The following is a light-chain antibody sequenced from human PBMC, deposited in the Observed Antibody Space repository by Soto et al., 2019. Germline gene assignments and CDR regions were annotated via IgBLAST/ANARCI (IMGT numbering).Light chain of an antibody. CDR1: QSISSW. Sequence: DIQMTQSPSTLSASVGDRVTITCRASQSISSWLAWYQQKPGKAPKLLIYDASSLESGVPSRFSGSGSGTEFTITISSLQPDDFATYYCQQYNSYSLLTFGQGTKVEIK. CDR3: QQYNSYSLLT. J-gene: IGKJ1*01. CDR2: DAS. V-gene: IGKV1-5*01.